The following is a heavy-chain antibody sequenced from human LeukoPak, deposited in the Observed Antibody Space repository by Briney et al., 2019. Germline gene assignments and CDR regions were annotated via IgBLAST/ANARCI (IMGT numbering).Heavy chain of an antibody. CDR3: ARDTSPGITGTY. Sequence: ETLSLTCTVSGYSITNGYYWGWIRQPPGKGLEWIGSIYHDGRIDYNPSLKSRVTISRDTSNDQFSLKLSSVTAADTAMYYCARDTSPGITGTYWGQGTLVTVSS. CDR1: GYSITNGYY. J-gene: IGHJ4*02. D-gene: IGHD1-20*01. V-gene: IGHV4-38-2*02. CDR2: IYHDGRI.